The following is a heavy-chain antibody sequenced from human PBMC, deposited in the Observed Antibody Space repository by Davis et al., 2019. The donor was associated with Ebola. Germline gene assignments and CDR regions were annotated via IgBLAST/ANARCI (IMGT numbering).Heavy chain of an antibody. V-gene: IGHV2-5*02. CDR2: IYWDDDA. Sequence: SGPTLVKPTQTLTLTCTFSGFSLNTRGVGVGWIRQPPGKALEWLALIYWDDDARFSPSLKSRLTITKDPSKNQVVLTMTNMAPVDTATYYCARRRAIPTRGGFDSWGQGTLVTVSS. CDR1: GFSLNTRGVG. J-gene: IGHJ4*02. D-gene: IGHD2-2*02. CDR3: ARRRAIPTRGGFDS.